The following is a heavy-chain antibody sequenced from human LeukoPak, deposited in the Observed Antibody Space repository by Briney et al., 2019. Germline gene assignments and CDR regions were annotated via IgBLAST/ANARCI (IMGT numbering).Heavy chain of an antibody. CDR1: GGSISTYS. D-gene: IGHD3-22*01. J-gene: IGHJ4*02. V-gene: IGHV4-59*01. CDR3: ARGLYDTSGYYLSYFDY. CDR2: ISYSGST. Sequence: ASETLSLTCTVSGGSISTYSWNWIRQPPGKGLEWIGYISYSGSTDYNPSLKSRVTISVDTSKNQFSLKLSSLIAADTAVCYCARGLYDTSGYYLSYFDYWGQGTLVTVSS.